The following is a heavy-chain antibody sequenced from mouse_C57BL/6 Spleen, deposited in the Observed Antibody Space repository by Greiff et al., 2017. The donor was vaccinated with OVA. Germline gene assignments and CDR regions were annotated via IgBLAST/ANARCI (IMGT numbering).Heavy chain of an antibody. CDR3: AREEGWLLFFDY. D-gene: IGHD2-3*01. CDR2: ISYDGSN. Sequence: VQLQQSGPGLVKPSQSLSLTCSVTGYSITSGYYWNWIRQFPGNKLEWMGYISYDGSNNYNPSLKNRISITRDTSKNQFFLKLNSVTTEDTATYYCAREEGWLLFFDYWGQGTTLTVSS. CDR1: GYSITSGYY. J-gene: IGHJ2*01. V-gene: IGHV3-6*01.